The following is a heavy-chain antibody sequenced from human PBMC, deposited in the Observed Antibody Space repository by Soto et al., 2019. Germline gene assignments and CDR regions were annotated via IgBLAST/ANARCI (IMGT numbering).Heavy chain of an antibody. J-gene: IGHJ4*02. CDR3: GRDWVWFGAHPIDN. CDR1: GFTFSNYG. D-gene: IGHD3-10*01. V-gene: IGHV3-30*03. Sequence: QVQLVESGGGVVQPGRSLRLSCAASGFTFSNYGMHWVRQAPGKGLDWVAVISYDGSIEYYSESVKGRFTMSRDNSENTVYLQMNRQKSQDTAVYFCGRDWVWFGAHPIDNWGQGTLVTVSS. CDR2: ISYDGSIE.